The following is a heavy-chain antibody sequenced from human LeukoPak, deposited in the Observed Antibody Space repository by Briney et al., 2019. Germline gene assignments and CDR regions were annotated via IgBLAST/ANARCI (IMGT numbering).Heavy chain of an antibody. J-gene: IGHJ4*02. Sequence: GGSLRLPCAASGLTFSSYAMSWVRQAPGKGLEWVSAISGSGGGTHYADSVKGRFTISRDSSKNTLYLQMNSLRAEDTAVYYCAKAYAGYYDSSGYPFDYWGQGTLVTVSS. V-gene: IGHV3-23*01. CDR3: AKAYAGYYDSSGYPFDY. CDR2: ISGSGGGT. CDR1: GLTFSSYA. D-gene: IGHD3-22*01.